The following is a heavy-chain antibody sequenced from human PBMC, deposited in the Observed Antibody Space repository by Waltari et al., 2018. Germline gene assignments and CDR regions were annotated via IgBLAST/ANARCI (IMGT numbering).Heavy chain of an antibody. J-gene: IGHJ3*01. V-gene: IGHV4-39*01. CDR2: MFYRGTT. CDR3: ARQSGGPSGFDG. Sequence: QLQLQESGPGLVKPSEPLSLPCTVSGGSISSSHYYWDWIRQPPGNGLVWIGSMFYRGTTYYNPTLKTRVSISVDTAKSECSLNLTSGTVADTAIFYCARQSGGPSGFDGWGRGTRVTVSS. CDR1: GGSISSSHYY. D-gene: IGHD3-10*01.